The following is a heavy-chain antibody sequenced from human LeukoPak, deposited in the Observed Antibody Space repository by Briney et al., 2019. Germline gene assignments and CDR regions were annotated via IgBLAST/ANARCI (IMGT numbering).Heavy chain of an antibody. CDR2: IKQDGREK. CDR1: GFTFSTYW. Sequence: GGSLRLSCAATGFTFSTYWMSWVRQAPGKGLEWVANIKQDGREKYYVDSLKGRFTISRDNAKNSLYLQMNSLRAEDTAVYYCAKAGSLTGPHTDYWGQGTLVTVSS. V-gene: IGHV3-7*01. D-gene: IGHD3-9*01. CDR3: AKAGSLTGPHTDY. J-gene: IGHJ4*02.